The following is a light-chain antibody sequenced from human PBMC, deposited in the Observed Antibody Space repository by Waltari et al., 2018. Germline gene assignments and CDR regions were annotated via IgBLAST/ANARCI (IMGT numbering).Light chain of an antibody. CDR3: QVWDSSRHHVI. J-gene: IGLJ2*01. V-gene: IGLV3-21*04. CDR1: DSGGRR. CDR2: YDT. Sequence: SYILTPPPSVSVAPGQTARITCGVDDSGGRRGHRSQQRPGQAPVSVIYYDTDRPSGIPDRFSGSHSGDTATLIISRVEAGDEADYYCQVWDSSRHHVIFGGGTRLTVL.